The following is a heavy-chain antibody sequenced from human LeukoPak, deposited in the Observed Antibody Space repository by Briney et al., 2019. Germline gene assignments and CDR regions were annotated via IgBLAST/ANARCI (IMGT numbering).Heavy chain of an antibody. CDR2: IIPIFGTA. CDR1: GGTFSSYA. Sequence: SVKVSCKASGGTFSSYAISWVRQAPGQGLEWMGGIIPIFGTANYAQKFQGRVTITADKSTSTAYMELSSLRSEDTAVYYCARDWPGYDYKGFDPWGQGTLVTVSS. V-gene: IGHV1-69*06. J-gene: IGHJ5*02. CDR3: ARDWPGYDYKGFDP. D-gene: IGHD5-12*01.